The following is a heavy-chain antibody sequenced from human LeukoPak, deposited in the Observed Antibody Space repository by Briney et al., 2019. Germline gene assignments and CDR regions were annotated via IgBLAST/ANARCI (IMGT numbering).Heavy chain of an antibody. Sequence: PGGSLRLSCAASGFTFSSYWMHWVRQAPGKGLVWVSRINSDGSSTSYADSVKGRFTISRDNAKNTLYLQMNSLRAEDTAVYYCARDSPRTGRYFDWLLFDYWGQGTLVTVSS. CDR3: ARDSPRTGRYFDWLLFDY. D-gene: IGHD3-9*01. V-gene: IGHV3-74*01. CDR1: GFTFSSYW. CDR2: INSDGSST. J-gene: IGHJ4*02.